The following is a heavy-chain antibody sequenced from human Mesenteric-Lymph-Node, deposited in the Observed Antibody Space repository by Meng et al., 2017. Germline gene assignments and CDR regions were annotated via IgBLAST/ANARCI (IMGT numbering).Heavy chain of an antibody. D-gene: IGHD2-2*02. Sequence: GESLKISCAASGFTFSSYEMKWVRQAPGKGLEWVLYISSSGSTIYYADSVKGRFTISRDNAKNAQYLQMNSLRAEDTAVYYCTRVGREIPTYWGQGTLVTVSS. J-gene: IGHJ4*02. CDR3: TRVGREIPTY. V-gene: IGHV3-48*03. CDR2: ISSSGSTI. CDR1: GFTFSSYE.